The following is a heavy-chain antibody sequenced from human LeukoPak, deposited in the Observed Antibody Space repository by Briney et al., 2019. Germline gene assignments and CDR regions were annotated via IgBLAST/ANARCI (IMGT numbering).Heavy chain of an antibody. CDR1: GYTFTGYY. CDR3: AREGHFLWFGELFHGAFDI. D-gene: IGHD3-10*01. J-gene: IGHJ3*02. V-gene: IGHV1-2*04. CDR2: INPNSGGT. Sequence: ASVKVSCKASGYTFTGYYMHWVRQAPGQGLEWMGWINPNSGGTNYAQKFQGWVTMTRDTSISTAYMELSRLRSDDTAVYYCAREGHFLWFGELFHGAFDIWGQGTMVTVSS.